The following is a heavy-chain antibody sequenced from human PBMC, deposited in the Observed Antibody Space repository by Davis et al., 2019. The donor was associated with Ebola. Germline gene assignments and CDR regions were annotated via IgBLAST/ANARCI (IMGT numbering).Heavy chain of an antibody. CDR2: IYYSGST. J-gene: IGHJ4*02. V-gene: IGHV4-61*05. CDR3: ARRIAVAGYFDY. CDR1: GGSISSSSYY. D-gene: IGHD6-19*01. Sequence: SETLSLTCTVSGGSISSSSYYWSWIRQPPGKGLEWIGYIYYSGSTNYNPSLKSRVTISVDKSKNQFSLKLSSVTAADTAVYYCARRIAVAGYFDYWGQGTLVTVSS.